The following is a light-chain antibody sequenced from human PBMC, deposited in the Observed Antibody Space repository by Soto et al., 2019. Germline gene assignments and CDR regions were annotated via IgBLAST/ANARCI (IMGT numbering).Light chain of an antibody. CDR1: QSVLYSSNNKNY. J-gene: IGKJ1*01. CDR3: QQSYSTPQT. Sequence: DIVMTQSPDSLAVSLGERATINCKSSQSVLYSSNNKNYLAWYQQKPGQPPKLLIYWASTRESGVPDRFSGSGSGTDFTLTISSLQAEDVAVYYCQQSYSTPQTLGQGTKVGIK. CDR2: WAS. V-gene: IGKV4-1*01.